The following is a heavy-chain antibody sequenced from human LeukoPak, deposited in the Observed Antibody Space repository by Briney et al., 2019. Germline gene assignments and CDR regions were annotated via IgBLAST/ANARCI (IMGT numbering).Heavy chain of an antibody. J-gene: IGHJ5*02. CDR2: IYYSGST. CDR3: ARSRGSYWKGGWFDP. Sequence: SETLSLTCTVSGGSISSSSYYWGWIRQPPGKGLEWIGSIYYSGSTYYNPSLKSRVTISVDTSKNQFSLKLSSVTAADTAVYYCARSRGSYWKGGWFDPWGQGTLVTVSS. D-gene: IGHD1-26*01. V-gene: IGHV4-39*07. CDR1: GGSISSSSYY.